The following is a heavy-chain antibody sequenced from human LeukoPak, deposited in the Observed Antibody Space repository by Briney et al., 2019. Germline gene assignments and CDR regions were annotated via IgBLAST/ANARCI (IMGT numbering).Heavy chain of an antibody. J-gene: IGHJ3*02. CDR3: ARSPYSSGFILGSAFDI. CDR1: GFTFDDYA. D-gene: IGHD3-22*01. V-gene: IGHV3-9*01. CDR2: ISWNSGNI. Sequence: PGGSLRLSCAASGFTFDDYALHWVRQASGKGLEWVSGISWNSGNIAYADSVKGRFTISRDNAKNSLYLQMNSLRTEDTALFYCARSPYSSGFILGSAFDIWGQGTMVTVSS.